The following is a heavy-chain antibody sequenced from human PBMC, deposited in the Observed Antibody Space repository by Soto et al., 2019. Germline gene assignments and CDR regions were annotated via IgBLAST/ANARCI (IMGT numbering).Heavy chain of an antibody. CDR2: ISSSTGYT. D-gene: IGHD6-19*01. V-gene: IGHV3-21*01. CDR1: GFTFSSCT. J-gene: IGHJ4*02. CDR3: ARDPAVAGYLYFDY. Sequence: PGGSLRLSCAASGFTFSSCTMNWVRQAPGKGLEWVSSISSSTGYTYYADSVKGRFTISRDNAKNSLYLQMNSLRAEDTAVYYCARDPAVAGYLYFDYWGQGT.